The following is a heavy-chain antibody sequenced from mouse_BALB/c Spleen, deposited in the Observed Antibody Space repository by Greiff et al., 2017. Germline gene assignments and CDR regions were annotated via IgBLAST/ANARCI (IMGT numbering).Heavy chain of an antibody. CDR3: ASSITTGVYFDY. V-gene: IGHV5-9-3*01. Sequence: EVQGVESGGGLVKPGGSLKLSCAASGFTFSSYAMSWVRQTPEKRLEWVATISSGGSYTYYPDSVKGRFTISRDNAKNTLYLQMSSLRSEDTAMYYCASSITTGVYFDYWGQGTTLTVSS. D-gene: IGHD1-1*01. CDR2: ISSGGSYT. J-gene: IGHJ2*01. CDR1: GFTFSSYA.